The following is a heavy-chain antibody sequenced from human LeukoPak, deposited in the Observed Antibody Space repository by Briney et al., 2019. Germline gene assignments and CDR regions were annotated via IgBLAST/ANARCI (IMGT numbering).Heavy chain of an antibody. D-gene: IGHD6-13*01. CDR3: AKDRASSSWSRDAFDI. J-gene: IGHJ3*02. CDR1: GGTFSNYA. CDR2: IIPIFGTA. Sequence: PEASVKVSCKASGGTFSNYAISWVRQAPGQGLEWMGGIIPIFGTANYAQNFKGRVTITTDESTSTVYREVSSVRFEDTAVYYCAKDRASSSWSRDAFDIWGQGTVVTVSS. V-gene: IGHV1-69*05.